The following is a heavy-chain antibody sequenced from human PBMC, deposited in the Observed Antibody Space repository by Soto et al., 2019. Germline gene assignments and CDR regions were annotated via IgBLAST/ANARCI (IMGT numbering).Heavy chain of an antibody. V-gene: IGHV1-46*01. CDR3: ARDLASETGTTY. J-gene: IGHJ4*02. Sequence: GASVKVSCKTSGYTFSSYYIHWVRQAPGQGLEWMGIINPNSGNTSYAQKFQGKITMTGDTSTSTVYMELSSLRSEDTAVYYCARDLASETGTTYWGQGTLVTVS. D-gene: IGHD1-7*01. CDR1: GYTFSSYY. CDR2: INPNSGNT.